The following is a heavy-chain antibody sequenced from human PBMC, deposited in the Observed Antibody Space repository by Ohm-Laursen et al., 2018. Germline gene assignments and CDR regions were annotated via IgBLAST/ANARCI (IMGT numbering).Heavy chain of an antibody. D-gene: IGHD4-17*01. CDR2: SRHKENNYST. CDR3: AKFNADYP. V-gene: IGHV3-72*01. J-gene: IGHJ4*02. Sequence: SLRLFCAASGFNLTEHYMDWVRQAPGKGLEWVGRSRHKENNYSTVYAASVRGRFTISRDESKNEMYLQMKSLKTGDTAVYYCAKFNADYPWGQGTLVSVSS. CDR1: GFNLTEHY.